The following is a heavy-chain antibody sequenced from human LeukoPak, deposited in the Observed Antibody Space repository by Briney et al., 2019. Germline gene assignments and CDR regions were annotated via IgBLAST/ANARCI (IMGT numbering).Heavy chain of an antibody. CDR1: GFTYSNYA. CDR3: AKDQAYYDFWSGYYPFDY. CDR2: ISGSGGST. D-gene: IGHD3-3*01. J-gene: IGHJ4*02. Sequence: GGSRRLSCEASGFTYSNYAMNWVRQGPGKGLEWVSAISGSGGSTYYADSVKGRFTISRDNSKNTLYLQMNSLRAEDTAVYYCAKDQAYYDFWSGYYPFDYWGQGTLVTVSS. V-gene: IGHV3-23*01.